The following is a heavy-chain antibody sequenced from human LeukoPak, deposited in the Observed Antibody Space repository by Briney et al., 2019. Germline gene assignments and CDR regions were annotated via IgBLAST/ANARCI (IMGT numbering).Heavy chain of an antibody. V-gene: IGHV3-53*01. J-gene: IGHJ4*02. Sequence: GGSLRLSCAASGFNVSSNYMRWVRQAPGKGLEWGAVIYSGGNTYYADSVKGRFTISRDNSKNTLYLQMNSLRAEDTAVYYCAREQIIVAAIYFDYWGQGTLVTVSS. CDR1: GFNVSSNY. CDR2: IYSGGNT. CDR3: AREQIIVAAIYFDY. D-gene: IGHD2-2*02.